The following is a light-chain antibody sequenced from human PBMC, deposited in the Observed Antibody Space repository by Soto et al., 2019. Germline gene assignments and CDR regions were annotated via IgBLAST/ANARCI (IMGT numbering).Light chain of an antibody. V-gene: IGLV2-14*01. CDR1: TTDVGAYNY. J-gene: IGLJ3*02. CDR3: SSYTVINTAV. CDR2: EVD. Sequence: QSALTQPASVSGSPGQSVSISCTGSTTDVGAYNYVSWYQHKPGKAPRLLIYEVDNRPSGISPRFSGSKSGNTASLTISGLQTDDEADYYCSSYTVINTAVFGGGTKLTVL.